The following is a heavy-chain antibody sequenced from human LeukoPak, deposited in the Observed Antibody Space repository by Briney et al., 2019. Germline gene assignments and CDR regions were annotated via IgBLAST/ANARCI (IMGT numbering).Heavy chain of an antibody. Sequence: PSETLSLTCTVSGGSISSYYWSWIRQPPGKGLEWIGYIYYSGSTNYNPSLKSRVTISVDTSKNQFSLKLSSVTAADTAAYYCARIIAAVDAFDIWGQGTMVTVSS. V-gene: IGHV4-59*08. J-gene: IGHJ3*02. CDR1: GGSISSYY. D-gene: IGHD6-13*01. CDR2: IYYSGST. CDR3: ARIIAAVDAFDI.